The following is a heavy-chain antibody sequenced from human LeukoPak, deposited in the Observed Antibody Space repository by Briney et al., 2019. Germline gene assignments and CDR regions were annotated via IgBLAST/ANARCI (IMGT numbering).Heavy chain of an antibody. CDR1: GYTFTSYG. J-gene: IGHJ4*02. Sequence: ASVKVSCKASGYTFTSYGISWVRQAPGQGLEWMGWISAYNGNTNYAQKLQGRVTMTTDTSTSTAYMELRSLRSDDTALYYCAKAPGPTVTRNYFDYWGQGTLVTVSS. D-gene: IGHD4-17*01. V-gene: IGHV1-18*01. CDR3: AKAPGPTVTRNYFDY. CDR2: ISAYNGNT.